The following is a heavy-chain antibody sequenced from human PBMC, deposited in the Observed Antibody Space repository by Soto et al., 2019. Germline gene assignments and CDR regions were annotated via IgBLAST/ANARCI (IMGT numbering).Heavy chain of an antibody. CDR3: ARGDHPRAYRDYYDSSGYHDAFDI. CDR1: GGTFSSYA. V-gene: IGHV1-69*13. J-gene: IGHJ3*02. CDR2: IIPIFGTA. Sequence: SVKVSCKASGGTFSSYAIGWVRQAPGQGLEWMGGIIPIFGTANYAQKFQGRVTITADESTSTAYMELSSLRSEDTAVYYCARGDHPRAYRDYYDSSGYHDAFDIWGQGTMVTVSS. D-gene: IGHD3-22*01.